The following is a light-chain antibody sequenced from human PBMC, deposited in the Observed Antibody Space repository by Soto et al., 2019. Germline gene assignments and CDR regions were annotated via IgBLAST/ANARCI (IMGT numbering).Light chain of an antibody. Sequence: EIVMTQSPATLSVSPGDRVTLSFRASQSVRNSSAWYQQKPGQAPRLLIYGASTRATGIPARFSGSGYETEFTLTISSLQSEDFAVYYCQQYNTWPLTFGGGTKVDIK. V-gene: IGKV3-15*01. CDR1: QSVRNS. CDR3: QQYNTWPLT. J-gene: IGKJ4*01. CDR2: GAS.